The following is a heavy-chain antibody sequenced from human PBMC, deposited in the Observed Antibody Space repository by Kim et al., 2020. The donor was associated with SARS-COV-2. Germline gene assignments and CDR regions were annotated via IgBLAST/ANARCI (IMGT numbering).Heavy chain of an antibody. Sequence: ADSVKGRFTISRDNSKNTLYLQMNSLRAEDTAVYYCAKSLSVTMSYYFDYWGQGTLVTVSS. J-gene: IGHJ4*02. V-gene: IGHV3-23*01. CDR3: AKSLSVTMSYYFDY. D-gene: IGHD4-17*01.